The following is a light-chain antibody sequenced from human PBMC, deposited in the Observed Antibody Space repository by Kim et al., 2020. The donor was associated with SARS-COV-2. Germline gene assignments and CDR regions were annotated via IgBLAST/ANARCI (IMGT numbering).Light chain of an antibody. J-gene: IGLJ3*02. CDR3: QAWDSSTGV. V-gene: IGLV3-1*01. CDR1: KLGDKY. CDR2: QDS. Sequence: SVSPRQTARITCSGDKLGDKYACWYQQKPDQSPVLVIYQDSKRPSGIPERFSGSNSGNTATLTISGTQAMDEADYYCQAWDSSTGVFGGGTQLTVL.